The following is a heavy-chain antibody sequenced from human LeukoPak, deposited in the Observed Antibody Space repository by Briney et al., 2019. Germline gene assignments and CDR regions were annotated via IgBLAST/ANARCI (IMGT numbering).Heavy chain of an antibody. CDR3: ASRGR. J-gene: IGHJ4*02. CDR2: INHSGSA. V-gene: IGHV4-34*01. Sequence: SETLSLTCAVFDGSLSGYYWGWIRQPPGKGLEWTGEINHSGSANYNPSLKSRASISIDSSKNQFSLNLTSVTAADTAVYYCASRGRWGQGTLVTVSS. CDR1: DGSLSGYY. D-gene: IGHD1-26*01.